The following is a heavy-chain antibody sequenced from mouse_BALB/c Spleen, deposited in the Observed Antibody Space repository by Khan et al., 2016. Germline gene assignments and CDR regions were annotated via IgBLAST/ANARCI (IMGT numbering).Heavy chain of an antibody. J-gene: IGHJ4*01. CDR2: IHYSGST. CDR3: ARYGYYAIDY. D-gene: IGHD1-1*02. Sequence: VQLKESGPDLVKPSQSLSLTCTVTGYSITSGYSWYWIRQFPGNKLEWMGYIHYSGSTNYNPSLKSRISITRDTSKNQFFLQLNSVTTEDTATYSCARYGYYAIDYWGQGTSVTVSS. CDR1: GYSITSGYS. V-gene: IGHV3-1*02.